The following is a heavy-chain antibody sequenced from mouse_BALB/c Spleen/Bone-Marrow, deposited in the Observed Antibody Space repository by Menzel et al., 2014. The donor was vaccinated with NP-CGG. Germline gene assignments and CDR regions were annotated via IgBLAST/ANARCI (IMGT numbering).Heavy chain of an antibody. J-gene: IGHJ1*01. D-gene: IGHD1-1*01. CDR3: ARWGYGSSYVGYFDV. CDR1: GYTFSRYW. Sequence: QVQLQQSGAELMKPGASVKMSCKATGYTFSRYWIEWVEQRPGHGLEWIGEILPGSGSTNYNEKFKGKATFTADTSSNTAYMQLSSLTSEDSAVYYCARWGYGSSYVGYFDVWGAGTTVTVSS. CDR2: ILPGSGST. V-gene: IGHV1-9*01.